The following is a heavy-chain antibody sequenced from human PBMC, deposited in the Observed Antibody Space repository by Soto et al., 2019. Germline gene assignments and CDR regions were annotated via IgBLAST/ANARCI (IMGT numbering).Heavy chain of an antibody. CDR3: AKGVVVVAASPYFDS. D-gene: IGHD2-15*01. CDR2: ISGSGDYT. J-gene: IGHJ4*02. Sequence: PGGSLRLSCAAFRFTFSSYAMSWVRQAPGKGLEWVSAISGSGDYTYYADSVKGRFTISRDNSKNTLYLQMNSLRAEDTAVYYCAKGVVVVAASPYFDSWGQGALVTVSS. V-gene: IGHV3-23*01. CDR1: RFTFSSYA.